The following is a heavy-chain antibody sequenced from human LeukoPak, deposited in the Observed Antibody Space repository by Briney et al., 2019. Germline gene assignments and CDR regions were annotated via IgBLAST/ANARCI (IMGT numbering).Heavy chain of an antibody. J-gene: IGHJ6*02. CDR2: IYSMGSP. D-gene: IGHD3-10*01. CDR1: GGSISSYY. V-gene: IGHV4-59*01. CDR3: ARARHYYGSGSYYLDYYYGMDV. Sequence: SETLSLTCTVSGGSISSYYWSWIRQPPGKGLEGIGYIYSMGSPNYNPSLKSRVTISVDTSKNQFSLKLSSVTAADTAVYYCARARHYYGSGSYYLDYYYGMDVWGQGTTVTVSS.